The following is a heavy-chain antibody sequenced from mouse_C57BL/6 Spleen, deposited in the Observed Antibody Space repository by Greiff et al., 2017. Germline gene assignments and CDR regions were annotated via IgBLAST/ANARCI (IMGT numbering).Heavy chain of an antibody. CDR2: ISDGGSYT. CDR1: GFTFSSYA. D-gene: IGHD2-1*01. V-gene: IGHV5-4*03. J-gene: IGHJ4*01. CDR3: ARGIYGNYVDAMDD. Sequence: EVKLVESGGGLVKPGGSLKLSCAASGFTFSSYAMSWVRQTPEKRLEWVATISDGGSYTYYPDNVKGRFTISRDNAKNNLYLQMSHLKSEDTAMYYCARGIYGNYVDAMDDWGQGTSVTVSS.